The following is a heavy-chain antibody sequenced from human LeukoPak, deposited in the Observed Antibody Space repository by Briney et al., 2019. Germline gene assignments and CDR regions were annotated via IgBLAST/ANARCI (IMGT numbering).Heavy chain of an antibody. J-gene: IGHJ4*02. CDR1: GFTFSSYE. V-gene: IGHV3-48*03. CDR2: ISSSGSTI. D-gene: IGHD3-16*01. CDR3: AKDWGIDY. Sequence: GGSLRLSCAASGFTFSSYEMNWVRRAPGKGLEWVSYISSSGSTIYYADSVKGRFTISRDNSKNTLYLQMNSLRAEDTAVYYSAKDWGIDYWGQGTLVTVSS.